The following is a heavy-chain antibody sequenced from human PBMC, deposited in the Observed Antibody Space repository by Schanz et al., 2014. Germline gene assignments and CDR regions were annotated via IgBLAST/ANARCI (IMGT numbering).Heavy chain of an antibody. CDR3: AKDENWVLTDY. V-gene: IGHV3-30*18. J-gene: IGHJ4*02. CDR2: ISYDGSNK. CDR1: GFTFSSYG. D-gene: IGHD7-27*01. Sequence: QVQLVESGGGVVQPGRSLRLSCAASGFTFSSYGMHWVRQAPGKGLEWVAVISYDGSNKYYADSVKGRFTISRDNSKNTVYLQMNSLRPEDTAVYYCAKDENWVLTDYWGQGTLVTVSS.